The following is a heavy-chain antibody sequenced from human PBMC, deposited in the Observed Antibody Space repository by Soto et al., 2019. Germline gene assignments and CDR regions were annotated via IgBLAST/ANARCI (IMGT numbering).Heavy chain of an antibody. CDR2: ISAYKTKI. Sequence: APVKVPCMASGYTFPNYGITWVRQSPGHGLERMGWISAYKTKIKYAQKFQGRVTLTTDTSTSTAYMELRSLRTDDSAIYYCVRGLGGSGAYFTDFWGQGTLVTVSS. CDR1: GYTFPNYG. D-gene: IGHD3-10*01. J-gene: IGHJ4*02. V-gene: IGHV1-18*01. CDR3: VRGLGGSGAYFTDF.